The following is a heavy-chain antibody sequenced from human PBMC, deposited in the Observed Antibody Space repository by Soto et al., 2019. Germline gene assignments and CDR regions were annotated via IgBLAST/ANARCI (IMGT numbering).Heavy chain of an antibody. CDR1: GFTFSSYG. CDR2: IWYDGSNK. J-gene: IGHJ4*02. D-gene: IGHD3-22*01. CDR3: ARDHGIVVVNAGYFDY. V-gene: IGHV3-33*01. Sequence: PGGSLRLSCAASGFTFSSYGMHWVRQAPGKGLEWVAVIWYDGSNKYYADSVKGRFTISRDNSKNTLYLQMNSLRAEDTAVYYSARDHGIVVVNAGYFDYWGQGTLVTVSS.